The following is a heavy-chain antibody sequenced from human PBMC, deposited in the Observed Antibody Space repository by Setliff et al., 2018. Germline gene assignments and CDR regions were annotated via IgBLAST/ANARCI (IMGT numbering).Heavy chain of an antibody. V-gene: IGHV4-4*07. CDR2: IYSDENT. J-gene: IGHJ6*02. CDR1: GGSISSYY. CDR3: ARDKPSGYQVYYYHGMDV. D-gene: IGHD3-22*01. Sequence: PSETLSLTCTVSGGSISSYYCSWIRQPAGKGLEWIGHIYSDENTDYNPSLKSRVTMLADTSKKQFSLKLKSMTAADTAVYYCARDKPSGYQVYYYHGMDVWGQGTTVTGAS.